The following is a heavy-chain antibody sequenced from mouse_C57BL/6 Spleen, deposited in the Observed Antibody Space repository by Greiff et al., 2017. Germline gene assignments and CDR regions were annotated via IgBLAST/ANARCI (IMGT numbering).Heavy chain of an antibody. Sequence: QVQLQQPGAELVKPGASVKLSCKASGYTFTSYWMQWVKQRPGQGLEWIGEIDPSDSYTNYNQKFKGKATLTVDTSSRTAYMQLSSLTSEDSAVYYCARGVEARWRYWYFDVWGTGTTVTVSS. D-gene: IGHD1-1*02. CDR1: GYTFTSYW. V-gene: IGHV1-50*01. J-gene: IGHJ1*03. CDR3: ARGVEARWRYWYFDV. CDR2: IDPSDSYT.